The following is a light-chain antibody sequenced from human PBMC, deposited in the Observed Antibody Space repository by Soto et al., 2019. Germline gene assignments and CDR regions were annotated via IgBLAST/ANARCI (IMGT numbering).Light chain of an antibody. CDR3: QQTYSTPRT. J-gene: IGKJ1*01. CDR2: SAS. Sequence: DIQMTQSPSSLYASVGDRVTITCRASRSINTYVNWYQQRPGKAPELLIYSASSLHTGVPSRFSGSGAGTDFTFTINSLLPEDFAIYYCQQTYSTPRTFGQGTKVDIK. CDR1: RSINTY. V-gene: IGKV1-39*01.